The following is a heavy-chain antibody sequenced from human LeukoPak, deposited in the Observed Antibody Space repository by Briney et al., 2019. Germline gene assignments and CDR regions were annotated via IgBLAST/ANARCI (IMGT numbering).Heavy chain of an antibody. V-gene: IGHV3-21*01. CDR3: ARDYSSGWHGLDY. CDR2: ISSSSSYI. Sequence: MPGGSLRLSCAASGFTFSSYSMNWVRQAPGKGLEWVSSISSSSSYIYYADSVKGRFTISRDNAKNSLYLQMNSLRAEDTAVYYCARDYSSGWHGLDYWGQGTLVTVSS. D-gene: IGHD6-19*01. CDR1: GFTFSSYS. J-gene: IGHJ4*02.